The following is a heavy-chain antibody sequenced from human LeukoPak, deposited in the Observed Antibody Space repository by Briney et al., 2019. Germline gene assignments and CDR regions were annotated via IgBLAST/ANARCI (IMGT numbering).Heavy chain of an antibody. CDR2: IYPGDSDT. J-gene: IGHJ3*02. Sequence: HGESPKISCKGSGHNFTSYWIAWVRQMSGKGLEWMGIIYPGDSDTRYSPSFEGQVTISADKSISTAYLQWSSLKASDTAMYYCARPRGDSTGYYDAFHIWGQGTMVTVSS. CDR3: ARPRGDSTGYYDAFHI. D-gene: IGHD3-22*01. CDR1: GHNFTSYW. V-gene: IGHV5-51*01.